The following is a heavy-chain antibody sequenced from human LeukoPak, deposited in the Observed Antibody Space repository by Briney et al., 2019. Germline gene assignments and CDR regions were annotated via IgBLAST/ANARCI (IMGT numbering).Heavy chain of an antibody. J-gene: IGHJ4*02. CDR3: ARDDY. Sequence: GRSLRLSCAASGFTFRDYWMHWVRQVPGKGPAWVSRINPDGRTTVYADSVEGRFTISRDNAQNTLYLQMNSLRAEDTAVYYCARDDYWGQGTLVTVSS. CDR1: GFTFRDYW. CDR2: INPDGRTT. V-gene: IGHV3-74*01.